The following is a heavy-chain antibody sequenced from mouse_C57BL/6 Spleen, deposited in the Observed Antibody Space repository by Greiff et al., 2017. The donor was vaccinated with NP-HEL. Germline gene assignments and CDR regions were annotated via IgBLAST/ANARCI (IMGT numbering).Heavy chain of an antibody. V-gene: IGHV1-81*01. J-gene: IGHJ2*01. D-gene: IGHD1-1*01. Sequence: QVQLQQSGAELARPGASVKLSCKASGYTFTSYGISWVKQRTGQGLEWIGEIYPRSGNTYYNEKFKGKATLTADKSSSTAYMELRSLTSEDSAVYFCAREAITTVVATSFDYWGQGTTLTVSS. CDR2: IYPRSGNT. CDR1: GYTFTSYG. CDR3: AREAITTVVATSFDY.